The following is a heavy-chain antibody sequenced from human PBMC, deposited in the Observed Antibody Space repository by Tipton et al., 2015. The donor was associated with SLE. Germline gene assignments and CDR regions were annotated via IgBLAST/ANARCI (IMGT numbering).Heavy chain of an antibody. CDR2: INHSGST. Sequence: TLSLTCTVSGGSISSHYWSWIRQPPGKGLEWIGEINHSGSTNYNPSLKSRVTISVDTSKNQFSLKLSSVTAADTAVYYCARGLYDSSGFDYWYFDLWGRGTLVTVSS. CDR3: ARGLYDSSGFDYWYFDL. D-gene: IGHD3-22*01. J-gene: IGHJ2*01. CDR1: GGSISSHY. V-gene: IGHV4-34*01.